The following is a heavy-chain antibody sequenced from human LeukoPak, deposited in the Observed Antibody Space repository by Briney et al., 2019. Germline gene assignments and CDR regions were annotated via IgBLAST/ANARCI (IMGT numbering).Heavy chain of an antibody. V-gene: IGHV1-24*01. CDR2: FDPEDGET. CDR3: ATAPDRVAVAGPQDY. J-gene: IGHJ4*02. CDR1: GYTLTELS. Sequence: ASVKVSCKVSGYTLTELSMHWVRQAPGKGLEWMGGFDPEDGETIYAQKFQGRVTMTEDTSTDTAYMELSSLRSEDTAAYYCATAPDRVAVAGPQDYWGQGTLVTVSS. D-gene: IGHD6-19*01.